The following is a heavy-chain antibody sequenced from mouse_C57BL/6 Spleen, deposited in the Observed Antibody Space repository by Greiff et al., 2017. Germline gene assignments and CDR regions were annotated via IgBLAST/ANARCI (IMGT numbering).Heavy chain of an antibody. V-gene: IGHV1-19*01. CDR2: INPYNGGT. CDR3: ARGDYDSLAWFAY. Sequence: VQLQESGPVLVKPGASVKMSCKASGYTFTDYYMNWVKQSHGKSLEWIGVINPYNGGTSYNQKFKGKATLTVDKSSSTAYMELNSLTSEDSAVYYCARGDYDSLAWFAYWGQGTLVTVSA. CDR1: GYTFTDYY. J-gene: IGHJ3*01. D-gene: IGHD2-4*01.